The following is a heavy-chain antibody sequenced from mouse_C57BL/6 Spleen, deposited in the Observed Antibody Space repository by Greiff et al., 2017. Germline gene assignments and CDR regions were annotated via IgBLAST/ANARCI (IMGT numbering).Heavy chain of an antibody. CDR1: GYTFTDYY. CDR3: ARDDSYYGYFDY. CDR2: IYPGSGNT. J-gene: IGHJ2*01. Sequence: QVQLQQSGAELVRPGASVKLSCKASGYTFTDYYINWVKQRPGQGLEWIARIYPGSGNTYYNEKFKGKATLTAEKSSSTAYMQLSSLTSEDSAVYFGARDDSYYGYFDYWGQGTTLTVSS. V-gene: IGHV1-76*01. D-gene: IGHD2-3*01.